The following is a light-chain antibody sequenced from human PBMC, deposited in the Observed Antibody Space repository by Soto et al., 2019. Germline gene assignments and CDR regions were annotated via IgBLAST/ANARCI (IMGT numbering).Light chain of an antibody. J-gene: IGKJ1*01. CDR3: QQRGNWWT. V-gene: IGKV3-11*01. CDR1: QSVSSH. CDR2: EAS. Sequence: EIVLTQSPATLSLSPGERATLSCRASQSVSSHFAWYQQKPGQAPRLLIYEASNRATGIPARFSGSGSGTDFTLTISSLEPEDFAVYYCQQRGNWWTFGQGTKVEIK.